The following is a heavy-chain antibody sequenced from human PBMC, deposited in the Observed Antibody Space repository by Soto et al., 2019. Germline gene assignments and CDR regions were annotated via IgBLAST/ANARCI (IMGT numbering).Heavy chain of an antibody. V-gene: IGHV3-21*01. D-gene: IGHD2-15*01. CDR1: GFPFSSYS. Sequence: PGGSLRLSCAASGFPFSSYSMNWVSQAPGKGLEWVSSISSSSTYIYYADSVKGRFSISRDNAKNSLYLQMNSLRAEDTALYHCARTIYCSGSTCYNNWFDPWGQGTLVTVSS. CDR3: ARTIYCSGSTCYNNWFDP. CDR2: ISSSSTYI. J-gene: IGHJ5*02.